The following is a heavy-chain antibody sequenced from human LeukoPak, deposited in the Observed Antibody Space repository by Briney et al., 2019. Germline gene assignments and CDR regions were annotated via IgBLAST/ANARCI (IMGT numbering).Heavy chain of an antibody. V-gene: IGHV1-18*01. CDR3: ARVRSVFRFRTEREATYNWFDP. J-gene: IGHJ5*02. CDR2: ISAYNGNT. Sequence: ASVKVSCKASGYTFTSYGISWVRQAPGQGLEWMGWISAYNGNTNYAQKLQGRVTMTTDTSTSTAYMELRSLRSDDTAVYYCARVRSVFRFRTEREATYNWFDPWGQGTLVTVSS. CDR1: GYTFTSYG. D-gene: IGHD3-16*01.